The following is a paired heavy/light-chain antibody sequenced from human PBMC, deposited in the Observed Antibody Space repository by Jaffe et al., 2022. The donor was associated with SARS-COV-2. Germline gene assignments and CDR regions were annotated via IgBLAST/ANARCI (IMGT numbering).Light chain of an antibody. Sequence: SYELTQPPSVSVSPGQTASITCSGDKLGDKYACWYQQKPGQSPVLVIYQDSKRPSGIPERFSGSNSGNTATLTISGTQAMDEADYYCQAWDSSTGIFGTGTKVTVL. CDR2: QDS. CDR3: QAWDSSTGI. CDR1: KLGDKY. V-gene: IGLV3-1*01. J-gene: IGLJ1*01.
Heavy chain of an antibody. V-gene: IGHV3-30-3*01. CDR2: ISYDGSNK. J-gene: IGHJ6*02. Sequence: QVQLVESGGGVVQPGRSLRLSCAASGFTFSSYAMHWVRQAPGKGLEWVAVISYDGSNKYYADSVKGRFTISRDNSKNTLYLQMNSLRAEDTAVYYCARSGDGYSSGWPPARDGMDVWGQGTTVTVSS. CDR3: ARSGDGYSSGWPPARDGMDV. D-gene: IGHD6-19*01. CDR1: GFTFSSYA.